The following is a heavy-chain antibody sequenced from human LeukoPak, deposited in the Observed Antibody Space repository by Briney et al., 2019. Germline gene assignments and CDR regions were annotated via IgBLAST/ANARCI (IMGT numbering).Heavy chain of an antibody. CDR1: GGFFRGYY. V-gene: IGHV4-34*01. J-gene: IGHJ4*02. CDR3: ARFFGSGWQNFDF. Sequence: PSETLSLTCPVYGGFFRGYYWSWIRQPAGKGLEWIGEINHSGSTNYNPSLKSRVTISVDTSKNQFSLKLSSVTAADTAVYYCARFFGSGWQNFDFGGQGTLVTVSS. CDR2: INHSGST. D-gene: IGHD6-19*01.